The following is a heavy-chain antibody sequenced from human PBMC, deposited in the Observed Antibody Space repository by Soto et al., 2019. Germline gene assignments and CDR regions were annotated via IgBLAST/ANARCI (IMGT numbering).Heavy chain of an antibody. V-gene: IGHV1-18*01. J-gene: IGHJ4*02. D-gene: IGHD6-13*01. CDR3: ARSGSSLNLREFDS. CDR1: AYTFTNYG. CDR2: ISAYNGNI. Sequence: QVQLVQSGGEVKKPGASVKVSCKASAYTFTNYGISWVRQAPGQGLEWMGWISAYNGNINYAQKFRGRVTMTTDTATSSAYLEVRSLRSDYTAVYYWARSGSSLNLREFDSWGQGTLVTVSS.